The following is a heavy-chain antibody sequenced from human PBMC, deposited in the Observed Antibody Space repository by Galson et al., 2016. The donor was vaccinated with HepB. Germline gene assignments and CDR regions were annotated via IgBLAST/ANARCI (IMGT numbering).Heavy chain of an antibody. J-gene: IGHJ4*02. CDR3: AGVPSGKRLDY. CDR2: FGDGGDI. D-gene: IGHD3-3*01. CDR1: GFILSSYA. V-gene: IGHV3-23*01. Sequence: SLRLSCAASGFILSSYAMTWVRQAPGKGPEWVSTFGDGGDIYYADSVKGRFTISRDNSRNTLYLQMSSLRADDTAVYYCAGVPSGKRLDYWGQGTLVTVSS.